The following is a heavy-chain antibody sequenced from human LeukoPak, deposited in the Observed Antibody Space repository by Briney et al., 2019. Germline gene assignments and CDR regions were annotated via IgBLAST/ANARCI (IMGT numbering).Heavy chain of an antibody. CDR1: GFTFSSYA. J-gene: IGHJ4*02. Sequence: GGSLRLSCAASGFTFSSYAMSWVRQAPGKGLEWVSAISGSGGSTYYADSVKGRFAISRDNSKNTLYLQMNSLRAEDTAVYYCAKDTRLVSSWLYFDYWGQGTLVTVSS. D-gene: IGHD6-13*01. CDR2: ISGSGGST. CDR3: AKDTRLVSSWLYFDY. V-gene: IGHV3-23*01.